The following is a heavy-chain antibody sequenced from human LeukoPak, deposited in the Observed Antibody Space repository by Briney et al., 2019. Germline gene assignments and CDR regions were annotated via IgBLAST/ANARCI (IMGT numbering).Heavy chain of an antibody. J-gene: IGHJ6*03. CDR3: ARGYSSSWHHYYYYMDV. Sequence: GGSLRLSCAASGLSFSIYWMSWVRQPPGKGLEWVANIREDGSEKYYVDSVKGRFTISRDNAKNSLYLQMNSLRAEDTAVYYCARGYSSSWHHYYYYMDVWGKGTTVTVSS. CDR2: IREDGSEK. CDR1: GLSFSIYW. V-gene: IGHV3-7*01. D-gene: IGHD6-13*01.